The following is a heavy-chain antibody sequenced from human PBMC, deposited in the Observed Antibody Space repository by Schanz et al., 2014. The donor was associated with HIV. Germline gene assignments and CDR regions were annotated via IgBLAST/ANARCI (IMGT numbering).Heavy chain of an antibody. Sequence: QLQVVESGGGVVQPGRSLRLSCATSEFTFSSYGMHWVRQAPGKGLEWVAVIWYDGRNKYYADSVKGRFTISRDNSKNMLYLQMNSLRAEDTAVYYCARGEAITSYYYYYGMDVWGQGTTVTVSS. CDR1: EFTFSSYG. J-gene: IGHJ6*02. CDR3: ARGEAITSYYYYYGMDV. D-gene: IGHD1-20*01. V-gene: IGHV3-33*01. CDR2: IWYDGRNK.